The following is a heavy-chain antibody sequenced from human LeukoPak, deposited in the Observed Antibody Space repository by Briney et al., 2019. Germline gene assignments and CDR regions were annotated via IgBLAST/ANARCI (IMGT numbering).Heavy chain of an antibody. J-gene: IGHJ4*02. CDR1: GGTFSSYA. Sequence: SVKVSCKASGGTFSSYAISWVRQAPRQGLEWMGGIIPIFGTANYAQKFQGRVTITADESTSTAYMELSSLRSEDTAVYYCATVDTAMVPFYYWGQGTLVTVSS. D-gene: IGHD5-18*01. CDR3: ATVDTAMVPFYY. CDR2: IIPIFGTA. V-gene: IGHV1-69*13.